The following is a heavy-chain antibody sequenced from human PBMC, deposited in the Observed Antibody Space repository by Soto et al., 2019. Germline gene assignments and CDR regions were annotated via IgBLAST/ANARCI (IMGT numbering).Heavy chain of an antibody. V-gene: IGHV3-21*01. D-gene: IGHD2-15*01. CDR2: ISSSSSYI. CDR3: ARAPNTHCSGGSCYGLPQGNCFDP. J-gene: IGHJ5*02. Sequence: GGSLRLSCAASGFTFSSYSMNWVRQAPGKGLEWVSSISSSSSYIYYADSVKGRFTISRDNAKNSLYLQMNSLRAEDTAVYYCARAPNTHCSGGSCYGLPQGNCFDPWGQGTLVTVSS. CDR1: GFTFSSYS.